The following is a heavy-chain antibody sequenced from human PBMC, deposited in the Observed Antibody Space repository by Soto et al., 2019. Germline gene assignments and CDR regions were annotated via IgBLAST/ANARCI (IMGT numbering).Heavy chain of an antibody. Sequence: GESLQISCKGSGYSFTSDWIGWVRQMPVKGLEWMGIIYPGDSDTRYSPSFLGQVTISADKSISTAYLQWSSLKASDTAMYYCARHMKVDIVVVPAASGADYYYYGMDVWGQGTTVTVS. V-gene: IGHV5-51*01. J-gene: IGHJ6*02. CDR3: ARHMKVDIVVVPAASGADYYYYGMDV. CDR1: GYSFTSDW. CDR2: IYPGDSDT. D-gene: IGHD2-2*01.